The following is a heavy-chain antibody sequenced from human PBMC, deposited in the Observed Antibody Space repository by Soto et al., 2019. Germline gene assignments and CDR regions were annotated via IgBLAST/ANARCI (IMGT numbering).Heavy chain of an antibody. D-gene: IGHD4-17*01. V-gene: IGHV3-33*01. CDR3: ARDVHYSVTPPYYFDY. CDR1: GFTFSSYG. CDR2: IWYDGSNK. J-gene: IGHJ4*02. Sequence: QVQLVESGGGVVQPGRSLRLSCAASGFTFSSYGMHWVRQAPGKGLEWVAVIWYDGSNKYYADSVKGRFTISRDNSKNTLYLQMNSLRAEDTAVYYCARDVHYSVTPPYYFDYWGQGTLVTVSS.